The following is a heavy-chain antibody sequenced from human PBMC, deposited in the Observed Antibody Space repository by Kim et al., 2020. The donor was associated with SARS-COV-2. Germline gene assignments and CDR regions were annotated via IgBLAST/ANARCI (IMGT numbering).Heavy chain of an antibody. D-gene: IGHD5-12*01. CDR3: ARDEWVRERRTDY. J-gene: IGHJ4*02. V-gene: IGHV4-34*01. Sequence: SETLSLTCAVYGGSFGAYYWGWVRQPPGKGLEWIGEINQSGSTDYNPSLKSRVTISVDTSKNQLSLKLSSVTAADTAVYYCARDEWVRERRTDYWGQGTLVIVSS. CDR2: INQSGST. CDR1: GGSFGAYY.